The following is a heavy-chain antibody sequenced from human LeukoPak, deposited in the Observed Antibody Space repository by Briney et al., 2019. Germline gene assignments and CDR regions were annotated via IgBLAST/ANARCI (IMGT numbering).Heavy chain of an antibody. V-gene: IGHV5-51*01. J-gene: IGHJ4*02. CDR3: ATTSRHFDY. CDR1: GYSFTSYW. CDR2: VYPGDSET. Sequence: GESLKISCKGSGYSFTSYWIGWVRQMRGRGQEWMGIVYPGDSETRYSTSFQGQVTISADKSINTAYLHWSSLRASDTAIYYCATTSRHFDYWGQGTLLTVSS. D-gene: IGHD6-6*01.